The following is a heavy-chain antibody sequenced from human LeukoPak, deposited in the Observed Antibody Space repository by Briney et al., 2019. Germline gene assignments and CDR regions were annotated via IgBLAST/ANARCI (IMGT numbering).Heavy chain of an antibody. CDR2: INWNGGST. D-gene: IGHD2-2*01. CDR1: GFTFDDYG. V-gene: IGHV3-20*04. Sequence: GGSLRLSCAASGFTFDDYGMSWVRQAPGKGLEWVSGINWNGGSTGYADSVKGRFTISRDNAKNSLYLQMNSLRAEDTALYYCARGYCSSTSCYFDYWGQGALVTVSS. J-gene: IGHJ4*02. CDR3: ARGYCSSTSCYFDY.